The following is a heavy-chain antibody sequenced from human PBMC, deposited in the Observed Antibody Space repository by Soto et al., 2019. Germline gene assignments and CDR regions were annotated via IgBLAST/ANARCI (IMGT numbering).Heavy chain of an antibody. J-gene: IGHJ6*02. D-gene: IGHD3-10*01. Sequence: GASVKVSCKASGYTFTNYDINWVRQAPGQGLERMGWISTYTGNTNYAQKLQGRVTMTTDTSTSTAYMELRSLRSDDTAVYYCARGYYYGSGRPTPGGMDVWGQGTTVTVSS. CDR1: GYTFTNYD. CDR3: ARGYYYGSGRPTPGGMDV. CDR2: ISTYTGNT. V-gene: IGHV1-18*01.